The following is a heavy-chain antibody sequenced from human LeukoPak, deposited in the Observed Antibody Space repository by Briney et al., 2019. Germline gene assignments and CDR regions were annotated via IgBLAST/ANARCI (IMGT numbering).Heavy chain of an antibody. Sequence: GGSLRLSCAASGFTFSNYWMHWVRQAPGKGLVWVSRINSDGSGTSYADSVKGRFTISRDNAKNTLYLQMNSLRAEDTAVYYCARVSSGSYFGYYYYYMDVWGKGTTVTVSS. CDR2: INSDGSGT. D-gene: IGHD1-26*01. J-gene: IGHJ6*03. V-gene: IGHV3-74*01. CDR1: GFTFSNYW. CDR3: ARVSSGSYFGYYYYYMDV.